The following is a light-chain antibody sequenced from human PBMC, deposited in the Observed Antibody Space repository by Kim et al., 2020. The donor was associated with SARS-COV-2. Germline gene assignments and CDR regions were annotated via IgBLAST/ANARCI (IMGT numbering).Light chain of an antibody. CDR3: QHYGSSPPIT. CDR1: QSVSSNY. Sequence: EIVLTQSPGTLSLSPGQRATLSCRASQSVSSNYLAWYRQKPGQAPRLLIYGASSRATGIPDRFSGSGSGTYFTLIISRLEPEDFAVYFCQHYGSSPPITFGQGTRLEIK. CDR2: GAS. V-gene: IGKV3-20*01. J-gene: IGKJ5*01.